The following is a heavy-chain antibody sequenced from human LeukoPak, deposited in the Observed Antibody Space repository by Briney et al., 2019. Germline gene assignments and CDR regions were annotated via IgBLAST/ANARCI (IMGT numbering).Heavy chain of an antibody. J-gene: IGHJ4*02. Sequence: PSETLSLTCAVYGGSFSGYFWSWIRQPPGKGPEWIGEINHKGNTNYNPSLKSRVTISVDTSKNQFSLKLSSVTAADTAVYYCARWRGYYDSSGYLSLWGQGTLVTVSS. D-gene: IGHD3-22*01. CDR2: INHKGNT. V-gene: IGHV4-34*01. CDR1: GGSFSGYF. CDR3: ARWRGYYDSSGYLSL.